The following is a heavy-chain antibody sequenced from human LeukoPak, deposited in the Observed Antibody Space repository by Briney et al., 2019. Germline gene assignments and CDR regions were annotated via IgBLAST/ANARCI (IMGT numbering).Heavy chain of an antibody. CDR2: ISYDGSNK. V-gene: IGHV3-30-3*01. CDR3: ARNYYGSGSYPWFDP. Sequence: GGSLRLSCAASGFTFSSYAMHWVRQAPGKGLEWVAVISYDGSNKYYADSVKGRFTISRDSSKNTLYLQMNSLRAEDTAVYYCARNYYGSGSYPWFDPWGQGTLVTVSS. D-gene: IGHD3-10*01. J-gene: IGHJ5*02. CDR1: GFTFSSYA.